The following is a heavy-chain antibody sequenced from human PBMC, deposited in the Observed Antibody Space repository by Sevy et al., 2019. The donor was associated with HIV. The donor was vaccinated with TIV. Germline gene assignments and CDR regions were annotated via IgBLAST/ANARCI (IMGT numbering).Heavy chain of an antibody. CDR3: ARDRGIAARPRYYYYGMDV. CDR2: IYSGGST. V-gene: IGHV3-53*01. D-gene: IGHD6-6*01. Sequence: GGSLRLSCAASVFTVSSNYMSWVRQAPGKGLEWVSVIYSGGSTYYADSVKGRFTISRDNSKNTLYLQMNSLRAEDTAVYYCARDRGIAARPRYYYYGMDVWGQGTTVTVSS. CDR1: VFTVSSNY. J-gene: IGHJ6*02.